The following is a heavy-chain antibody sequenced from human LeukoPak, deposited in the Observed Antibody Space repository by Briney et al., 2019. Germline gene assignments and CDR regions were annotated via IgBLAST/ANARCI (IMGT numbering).Heavy chain of an antibody. J-gene: IGHJ4*02. CDR1: GGSISGSSYY. CDR2: IYYSGST. CDR3: ARGGGSYLDY. V-gene: IGHV4-39*07. Sequence: SETLSLTCTVSGGSISGSSYYWGWIRQPPGKGLEWIGSIYYSGSTYYNPSLKSRVTISVDTSKNQFSLKLSSVIAADTAVYYCARGGGSYLDYWGQGTLVTVSS. D-gene: IGHD1-26*01.